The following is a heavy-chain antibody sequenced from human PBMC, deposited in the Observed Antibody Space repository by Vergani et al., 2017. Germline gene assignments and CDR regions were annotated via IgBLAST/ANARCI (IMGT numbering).Heavy chain of an antibody. CDR3: ARHRLAYCGGDCWT. J-gene: IGHJ5*02. CDR2: IYTSGST. Sequence: QVQLQESGPGLVKPSQTLSLTCTVSGGSISSGSYYWSWIRQPAGKGLEWIGRIYTSGSTNYNPSLKSRVTISVDTSKNQFSLKLSSVTAADTAVYYCARHRLAYCGGDCWTWGQGTLVTVSS. D-gene: IGHD2-21*02. CDR1: GGSISSGSYY. V-gene: IGHV4-61*02.